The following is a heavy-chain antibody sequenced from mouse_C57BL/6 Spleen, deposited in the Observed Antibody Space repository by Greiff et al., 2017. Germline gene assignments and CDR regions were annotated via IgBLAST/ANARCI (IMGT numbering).Heavy chain of an antibody. J-gene: IGHJ2*01. CDR3: ARSGGYFDY. Sequence: QVQLQQPGAELVKPGASVKMSCKASGYTFTSYWITWVKQRPGQGLEWIGDIYPGSGSTNYNEKFKGKATLTVEPSSSTAYMQLSSLTSEDPAVYYCARSGGYFDYWGQGTTLTVSS. CDR2: IYPGSGST. D-gene: IGHD3-1*01. CDR1: GYTFTSYW. V-gene: IGHV1-55*01.